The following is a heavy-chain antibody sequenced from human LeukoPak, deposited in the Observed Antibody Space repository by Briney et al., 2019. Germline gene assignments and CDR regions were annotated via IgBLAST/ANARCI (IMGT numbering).Heavy chain of an antibody. Sequence: ASVKVSCKASGYTFTGYYMHWVRQAPGQGLEWMGGIIPIFGTANYAQKFQGRVTITADESTSTAYMELSSLRSEDTAVYYCARSYDIVVVPAADYYYYYGMDVWGQGTTVTVSS. J-gene: IGHJ6*02. V-gene: IGHV1-69*13. CDR1: GYTFTGYY. D-gene: IGHD2-2*01. CDR2: IIPIFGTA. CDR3: ARSYDIVVVPAADYYYYYGMDV.